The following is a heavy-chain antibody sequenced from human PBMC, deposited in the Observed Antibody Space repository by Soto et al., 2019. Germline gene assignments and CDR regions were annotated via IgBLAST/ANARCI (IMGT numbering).Heavy chain of an antibody. J-gene: IGHJ4*02. CDR3: SRDPDY. CDR2: IRSKLYGGTI. V-gene: IGHV3-49*05. Sequence: EVQLVESGGGLVKPGRSLRLSCTASGFNFGDYAMAWLRKAPGKGLEWVSFIRSKLYGGTIEYAASVKGRFTISRDDSRSIAYLQINSLKTEDTGVYYCSRDPDYWGQGTLVTVSS. CDR1: GFNFGDYA.